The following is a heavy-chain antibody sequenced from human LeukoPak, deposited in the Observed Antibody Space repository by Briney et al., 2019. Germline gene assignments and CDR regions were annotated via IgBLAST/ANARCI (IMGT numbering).Heavy chain of an antibody. CDR2: INPNSGGT. J-gene: IGHJ6*03. D-gene: IGHD4-23*01. Sequence: VASVKISCKASGYSFIGYHMHWVRPAPGQGLEWVGWINPNSGGTKYTQKSARKFQGRVTMTRDTSISTAYMELSRLTYDDTAVYYCARGAVVTPDYDYMDVWGKGTTVTVSS. V-gene: IGHV1-2*02. CDR1: GYSFIGYH. CDR3: ARGAVVTPDYDYMDV.